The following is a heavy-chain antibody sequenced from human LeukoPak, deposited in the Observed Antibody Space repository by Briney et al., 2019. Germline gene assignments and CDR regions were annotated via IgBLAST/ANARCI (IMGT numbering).Heavy chain of an antibody. CDR2: TKTVGIDK. Sequence: GESMTLASVAAGPISTDFWMNWVRLAPGKGLEWDALTKTVGIDKQYLGSVKGRFPISRDNAKNSVYLEMNSLRAEDTAVYYCARPAMGLYYYDSSGYYEGAFDIWGQGTMVTVSS. J-gene: IGHJ3*02. V-gene: IGHV3-7*01. CDR3: ARPAMGLYYYDSSGYYEGAFDI. D-gene: IGHD3-22*01. CDR1: GPISTDFW.